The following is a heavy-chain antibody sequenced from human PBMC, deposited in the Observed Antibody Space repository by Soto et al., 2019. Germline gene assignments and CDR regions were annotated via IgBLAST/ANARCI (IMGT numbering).Heavy chain of an antibody. D-gene: IGHD2-21*02. CDR3: AKDRLRLGDSPHFDY. CDR2: ISGSGGST. CDR1: GFTFSSYA. Sequence: GGSLRLSCAASGFTFSSYAMSWVRQAPGKGLEWVSAISGSGGSTYYADSVKGRFTISRDNSKNTLYLQMNSLRAEDTAVYYCAKDRLRLGDSPHFDYWGQGTLVTVSS. V-gene: IGHV3-23*01. J-gene: IGHJ4*02.